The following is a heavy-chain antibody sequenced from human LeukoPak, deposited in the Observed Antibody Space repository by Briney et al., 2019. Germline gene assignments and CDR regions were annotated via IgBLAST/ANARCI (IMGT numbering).Heavy chain of an antibody. CDR1: GYSISSGYY. CDR3: VRDVGQLRSDY. V-gene: IGHV4-38-2*02. CDR2: IYHSGST. D-gene: IGHD1-1*01. Sequence: SETLSLTCAVSGYSISSGYYWGWIRQPPGKGLEWIGSIYHSGSTYYKPSLKSRVTISLDTSKNPFSLRLTSVTAADTAVYYCVRDVGQLRSDYWGQGTLVTVSS. J-gene: IGHJ4*02.